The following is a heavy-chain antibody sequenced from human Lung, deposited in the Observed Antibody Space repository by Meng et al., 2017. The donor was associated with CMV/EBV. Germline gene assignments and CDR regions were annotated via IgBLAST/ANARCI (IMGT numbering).Heavy chain of an antibody. V-gene: IGHV3-23*01. CDR3: ARGGPVAGKNWFDR. CDR2: ISGSGGST. J-gene: IGHJ5*02. CDR1: GLTFSSHP. D-gene: IGHD6-19*01. Sequence: GGSLRLXCVASGLTFSSHPMTWVRQAPGKGLEWVSSISGSGGSTYSADSVQGRFTISRDNSKNTLYLQMSALRDEDTALYYCARGGPVAGKNWFDRWGQGNXVNGYS.